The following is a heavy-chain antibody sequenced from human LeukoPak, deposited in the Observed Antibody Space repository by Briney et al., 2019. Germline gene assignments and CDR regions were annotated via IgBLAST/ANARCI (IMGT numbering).Heavy chain of an antibody. Sequence: PGGSLRLSCAASGFTVSSNYMSWVRQAPGKGLEWVSVIYSGGSTYYADSVKGRFTISRDNSKNTLNLQMNSLRAEDTAVYYRARDRYSDYWGQGTLVTVSS. V-gene: IGHV3-66*01. CDR3: ARDRYSDY. CDR2: IYSGGST. CDR1: GFTVSSNY. J-gene: IGHJ4*02. D-gene: IGHD1-1*01.